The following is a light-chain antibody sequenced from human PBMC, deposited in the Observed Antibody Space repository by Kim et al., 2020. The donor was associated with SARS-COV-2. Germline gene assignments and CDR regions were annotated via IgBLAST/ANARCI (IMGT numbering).Light chain of an antibody. V-gene: IGKV3-15*01. CDR3: QQYNNWPPYT. J-gene: IGKJ2*01. CDR1: QSVSSN. Sequence: VSPGERATLSCRASQSVSSNLAWYQQKPGQAPSLLIYGASTRATGIPVRFSGSGSGTEFTLTISSLQSEDFAVYYCQQYNNWPPYTFGQGTKLEI. CDR2: GAS.